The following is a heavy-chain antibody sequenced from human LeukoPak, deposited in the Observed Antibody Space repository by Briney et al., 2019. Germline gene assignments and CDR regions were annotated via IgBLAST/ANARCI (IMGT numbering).Heavy chain of an antibody. V-gene: IGHV3-30-3*01. Sequence: GGSLRLSCAASGFTFSSYAMHWVRQAPGKGLEWVAVISYDGSNKYYADSVKGRFTISRDNSKNTLYLQMNSLRAEDTAVYYCARDNDILTGYYKYWGQGTLVTVSS. CDR3: ARDNDILTGYYKY. J-gene: IGHJ4*02. D-gene: IGHD3-9*01. CDR1: GFTFSSYA. CDR2: ISYDGSNK.